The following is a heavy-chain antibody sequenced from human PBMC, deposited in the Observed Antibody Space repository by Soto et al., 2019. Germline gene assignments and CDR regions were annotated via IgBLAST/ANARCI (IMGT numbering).Heavy chain of an antibody. J-gene: IGHJ6*02. Sequence: GASVKVSCKASGYTFTSYGISWVRQAPGQGLEWMGWISAYNGNTNYSQKLQGRVTITRDTSASTAYMELSSLTSEDTAVYYCARDLALDVWGQGTTVTVSS. CDR3: ARDLALDV. D-gene: IGHD2-21*01. CDR2: ISAYNGNT. CDR1: GYTFTSYG. V-gene: IGHV1-18*01.